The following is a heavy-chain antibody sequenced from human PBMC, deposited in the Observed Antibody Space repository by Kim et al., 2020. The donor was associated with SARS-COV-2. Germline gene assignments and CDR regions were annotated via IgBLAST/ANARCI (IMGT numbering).Heavy chain of an antibody. V-gene: IGHV4-34*01. CDR2: INHSGST. CDR3: ARTEIGVVRGVIISGTLDY. CDR1: GGSFSGYY. Sequence: SETLSLTCAVYGGSFSGYYWSWIRQPPGKGLEWIGEINHSGSTNYNPSLKSRVTISVDTSKNQFSLKLSSVTAADTAVYYCARTEIGVVRGVIISGTLDYWGQGTLVTVSS. J-gene: IGHJ4*02. D-gene: IGHD3-10*01.